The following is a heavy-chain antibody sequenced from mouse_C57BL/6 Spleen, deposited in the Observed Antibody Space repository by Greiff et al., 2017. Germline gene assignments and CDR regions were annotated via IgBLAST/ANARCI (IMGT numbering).Heavy chain of an antibody. V-gene: IGHV1-69*01. CDR3: ARRGSSSWFAY. Sequence: VQLQQPGAELVMPGASVKLSCKASGYTFTSYWMHWVKQRPGQGLEWIGEIAPSDSYTNYNQKFKGKSTLTVDKSSSTAYMQLSSLTSEDSAVYYCARRGSSSWFAYWGQGTLVTVSA. D-gene: IGHD1-1*01. CDR2: IAPSDSYT. CDR1: GYTFTSYW. J-gene: IGHJ3*01.